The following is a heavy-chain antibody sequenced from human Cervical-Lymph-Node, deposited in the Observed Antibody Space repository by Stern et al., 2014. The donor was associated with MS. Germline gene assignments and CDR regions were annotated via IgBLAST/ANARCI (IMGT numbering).Heavy chain of an antibody. V-gene: IGHV3-30-3*01. CDR3: AREDYRNYSPHIDY. CDR2: ISYDGIKK. CDR1: GFSFTGHT. J-gene: IGHJ4*02. D-gene: IGHD4-11*01. Sequence: VQLVESGGGVVQPGRSLRLSCAASGFSFTGHTMHWVRQAQGKGLEWGTSISYDGIKKQYAGSVKGRFTISRDTSKNTLYLQMNSLRVEDTALYYCAREDYRNYSPHIDYWGQGTLFTVSS.